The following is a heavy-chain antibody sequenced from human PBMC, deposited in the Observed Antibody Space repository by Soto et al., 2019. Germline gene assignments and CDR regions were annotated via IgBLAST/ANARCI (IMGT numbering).Heavy chain of an antibody. CDR3: ARYIPGVRYYGMDV. CDR1: GFTFSSYA. J-gene: IGHJ6*02. CDR2: IGESGTPT. D-gene: IGHD2-2*01. V-gene: IGHV3-23*01. Sequence: GGSLRLSCAASGFTFSSYAMKWIRQAPGKGLEWVSLIGESGTPTYYADSVKGRFTISRDNSGNTLFLEMYSLRAEDTAVYYCARYIPGVRYYGMDVWGQGTTVTVSS.